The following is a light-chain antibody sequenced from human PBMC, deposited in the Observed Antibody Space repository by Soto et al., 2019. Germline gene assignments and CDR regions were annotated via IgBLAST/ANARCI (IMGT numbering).Light chain of an antibody. Sequence: EIVLTQSPGTLSLSPGERATLSCRASQSVRSNYLAWYQQKPGQAPRLLIYGASSRATGTPDRFSGTGSGTDFTLTISSLEPEDFAVYYCPQDGGSPYTFGQGTKLEIK. CDR3: PQDGGSPYT. V-gene: IGKV3-20*01. CDR2: GAS. CDR1: QSVRSNY. J-gene: IGKJ2*01.